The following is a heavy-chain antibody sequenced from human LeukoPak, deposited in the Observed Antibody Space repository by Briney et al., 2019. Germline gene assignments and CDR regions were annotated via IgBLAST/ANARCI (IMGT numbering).Heavy chain of an antibody. V-gene: IGHV1-18*01. CDR1: GYSFGSFG. J-gene: IGHJ4*02. D-gene: IGHD3-10*01. CDR2: IGAYTGDT. CDR3: AWTFNYGMKGRTCDF. Sequence: ASVKFPCKASGYSFGSFGYYWFRQAPGQGLEWMEWIGAYTGDTNYTQKLHGRLILTTDTATSTAYMELRSHRSDDTAVYYCAWTFNYGMKGRTCDFWGQGTLVTVSS.